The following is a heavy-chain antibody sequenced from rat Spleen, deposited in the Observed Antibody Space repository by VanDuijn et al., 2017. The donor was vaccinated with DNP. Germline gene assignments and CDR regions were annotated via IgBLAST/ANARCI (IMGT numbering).Heavy chain of an antibody. CDR3: TGGGSSIYPFTY. CDR2: ISTAGNK. Sequence: QVQLRESGPGLVQPSQILSPTCTVSGSSLSNFGINWVRQPPGKGLEWIAAISTAGNKFYNSALKSRLSFSSDPSKSQVFLHMNSLQTEDTAIYFCTGGGSSIYPFTYWGQGTLVTVSS. J-gene: IGHJ3*01. CDR1: GSSLSNFG. D-gene: IGHD1-2*01. V-gene: IGHV2S12*01.